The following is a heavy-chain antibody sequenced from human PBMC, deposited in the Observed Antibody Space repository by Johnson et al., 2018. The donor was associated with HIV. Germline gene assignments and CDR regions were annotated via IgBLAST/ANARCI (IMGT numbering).Heavy chain of an antibody. Sequence: QVQLVESGGGVVRPGGSLRLSCVASGFTFSDYYMNWIRQAPGKGLEWISYISSSGSTINYADSVKGRFTISRDNSKNTLYLQMNSLRAEDTAVYYCAKNRHYYDSSGYSDAFDIWGQGTMVTVSS. CDR1: GFTFSDYY. J-gene: IGHJ3*02. D-gene: IGHD3-22*01. V-gene: IGHV3-11*01. CDR2: ISSSGSTI. CDR3: AKNRHYYDSSGYSDAFDI.